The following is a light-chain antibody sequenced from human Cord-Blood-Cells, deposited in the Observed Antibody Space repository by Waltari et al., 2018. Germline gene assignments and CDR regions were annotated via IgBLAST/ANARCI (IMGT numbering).Light chain of an antibody. Sequence: QSALTQPRSVSGSPGQSVTISCTGTSSDVGGYNYVSWYQQHTGKAPKLMIYDVSKRPSGVPVRFSGSKSGNTASLTISGLQAEDEADYYCCSYAGSYTWVFGGGTKLTVL. CDR2: DVS. J-gene: IGLJ3*02. CDR3: CSYAGSYTWV. CDR1: SSDVGGYNY. V-gene: IGLV2-11*01.